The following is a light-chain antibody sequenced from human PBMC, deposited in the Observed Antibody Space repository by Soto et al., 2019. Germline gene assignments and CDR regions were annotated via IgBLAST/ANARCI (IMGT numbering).Light chain of an antibody. J-gene: IGLJ3*02. CDR3: SSYTSSRV. CDR1: SSDVGGYNY. Sequence: QSALTQPASVSGSPGQSITISCTGTSSDVGGYNYVSWYQQHPGKAPKLMIYEVSNRPSGVSNRFSGSKSGNTASLTISGXXXXXXXXYXCSSYTSSRVFGGGTKLTVL. CDR2: EVS. V-gene: IGLV2-14*01.